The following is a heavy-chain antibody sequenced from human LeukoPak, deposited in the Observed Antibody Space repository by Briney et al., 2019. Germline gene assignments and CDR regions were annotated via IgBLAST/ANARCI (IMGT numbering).Heavy chain of an antibody. CDR1: GGSISSSSYY. CDR2: IYYSGST. CDR3: ARAWEDTAMVTGYFQH. D-gene: IGHD5-18*01. V-gene: IGHV4-39*07. J-gene: IGHJ1*01. Sequence: SETLSLTCTVSGGSISSSSYYWGWIRQPPGKGLEWIGSIYYSGSTYYNPSLKSRVTISVDTSKNQFSLKLSSVTAADTAVYYCARAWEDTAMVTGYFQHWGQGTLVTVSS.